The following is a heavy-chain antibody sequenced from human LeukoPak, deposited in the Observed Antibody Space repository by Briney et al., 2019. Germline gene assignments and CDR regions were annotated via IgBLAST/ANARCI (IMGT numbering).Heavy chain of an antibody. CDR1: GFTFKSYP. CDR2: ISYDGSNK. J-gene: IGHJ5*02. Sequence: GGSLRLSCAASGFTFKSYPMHWVRQAPGKGLEWVAVISYDGSNKYYADSVKGRFTMSRDNVKNTLYLQMNSLRVEDTAVYYCARDPRNVGLAPWGQGTLVTVSS. V-gene: IGHV3-30-3*01. CDR3: ARDPRNVGLAP. D-gene: IGHD2-15*01.